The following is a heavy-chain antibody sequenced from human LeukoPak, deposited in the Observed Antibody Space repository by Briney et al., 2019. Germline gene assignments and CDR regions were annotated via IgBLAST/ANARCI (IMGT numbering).Heavy chain of an antibody. Sequence: SVKVPCKASGGTFSSYAISWVRQAPGQGLEWMGRIIAIFGTANYAQKFQGRVTITTDESTSTAYMELSSLRSEDTAVYYCASDFLGYCRGGSCYRGGLYFDYWGQGTLVTVSS. J-gene: IGHJ4*02. V-gene: IGHV1-69*05. CDR1: GGTFSSYA. CDR2: IIAIFGTA. CDR3: ASDFLGYCRGGSCYRGGLYFDY. D-gene: IGHD2-15*01.